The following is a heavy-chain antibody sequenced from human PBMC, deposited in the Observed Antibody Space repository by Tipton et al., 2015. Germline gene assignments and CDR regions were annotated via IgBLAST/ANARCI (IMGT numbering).Heavy chain of an antibody. Sequence: SLRLSCAASGFTFSDYYMSWIRQAPGKGLEWVSYISSSGSTIYYADSVKGRFTISRDNAKNSLYLQMDSVRPEDTALYYCAKDFYGGNSGIQLDYWGQGTQVTVSS. J-gene: IGHJ4*02. CDR1: GFTFSDYY. V-gene: IGHV3-11*01. CDR3: AKDFYGGNSGIQLDY. CDR2: ISSSGSTI. D-gene: IGHD4-23*01.